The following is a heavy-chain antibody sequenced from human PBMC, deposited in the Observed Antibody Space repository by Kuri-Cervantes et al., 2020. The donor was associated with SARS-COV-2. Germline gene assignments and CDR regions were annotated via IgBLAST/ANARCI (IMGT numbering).Heavy chain of an antibody. CDR2: INPSVGST. D-gene: IGHD6-19*01. CDR1: GYTFTSYY. V-gene: IGHV1-46*01. J-gene: IGHJ6*02. CDR3: ARDFTTTIAVAGDYYYGMDV. Sequence: ASVKVSCKASGYTFTSYYMHWVRQAPGQGLEWMGIINPSVGSTSYAQKFQGRVTMTRDTSTSTVYMELSSLRSEDTAVYYCARDFTTTIAVAGDYYYGMDVWGQGTTVTVSS.